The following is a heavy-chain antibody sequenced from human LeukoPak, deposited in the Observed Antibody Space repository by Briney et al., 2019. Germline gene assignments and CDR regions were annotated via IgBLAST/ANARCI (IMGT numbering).Heavy chain of an antibody. CDR3: AGSYSDNWYCFGY. J-gene: IGHJ4*02. CDR1: GFTFTSFW. Sequence: GGSLRLSCAASGFTFTSFWMHWVRQVPGKGLVWVSHIHSDGSSTSYADSVKGRFTISRDNSKNTLSLQMNSLRAEDTALYYCAGSYSDNWYCFGYWGQGTLVTVSS. V-gene: IGHV3-74*01. CDR2: IHSDGSST. D-gene: IGHD1-1*01.